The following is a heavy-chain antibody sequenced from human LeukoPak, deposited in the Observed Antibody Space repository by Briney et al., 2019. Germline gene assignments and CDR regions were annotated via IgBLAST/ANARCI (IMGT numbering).Heavy chain of an antibody. V-gene: IGHV3-15*01. CDR3: TTGQGSHIVVVPAASSLPFDY. D-gene: IGHD2-2*01. CDR1: GFTFSNAW. J-gene: IGHJ4*02. CDR2: IKSKTDGGTT. Sequence: GGSLRLSCAASGFTFSNAWMSWARQAPGKALEWVGRIKSKTDGGTTDYAAPVKGRFTISRDDSKNTLYLQMNSLKTEDTAVYYCTTGQGSHIVVVPAASSLPFDYWGQGTLVTVSS.